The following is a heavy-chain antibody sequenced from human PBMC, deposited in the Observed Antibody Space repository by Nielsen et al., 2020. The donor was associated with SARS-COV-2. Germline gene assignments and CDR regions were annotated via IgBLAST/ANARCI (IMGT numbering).Heavy chain of an antibody. V-gene: IGHV3-49*03. Sequence: SCTASGFTFGDYAMSWFRQAPGKGLEWVGFIRSKAYGGTTEYAASVKGRFTISRDDSKSIAYLQMNSLKTEDTAVYYCTRAKGVVNPYNWFDPWGQGTLVTVSS. D-gene: IGHD3-3*01. CDR3: TRAKGVVNPYNWFDP. J-gene: IGHJ5*02. CDR2: IRSKAYGGTT. CDR1: GFTFGDYA.